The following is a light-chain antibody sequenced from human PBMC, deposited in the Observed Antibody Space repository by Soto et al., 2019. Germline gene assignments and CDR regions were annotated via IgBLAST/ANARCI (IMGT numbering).Light chain of an antibody. CDR2: SAF. J-gene: IGKJ2*01. V-gene: IGKV3-15*01. Sequence: EIVKTQSPATLSVSPGERATLSCRASQSISTELAWYQQKPGQPPRLLIYSAFTRATGVPDRFTGSGSGSEFTLTISGLQSEDFAVYYCQQGHNWPLTFGQGTRLEI. CDR3: QQGHNWPLT. CDR1: QSISTE.